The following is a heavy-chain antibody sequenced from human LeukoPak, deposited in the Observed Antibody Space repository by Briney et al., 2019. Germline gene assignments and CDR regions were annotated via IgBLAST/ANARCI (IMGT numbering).Heavy chain of an antibody. CDR2: ISSSSSYI. CDR3: ARGMQLWYTDY. V-gene: IGHV3-21*01. Sequence: GGSLRLSCAASGFTFSSYTMNWVRQAPGKGLEWVSSISSSSSYIYYADSVKGRFTISRDNAKNSLYLQMNSLRAEDTAVYYCARGMQLWYTDYWGQGTLVAVSS. J-gene: IGHJ4*02. CDR1: GFTFSSYT. D-gene: IGHD5-18*01.